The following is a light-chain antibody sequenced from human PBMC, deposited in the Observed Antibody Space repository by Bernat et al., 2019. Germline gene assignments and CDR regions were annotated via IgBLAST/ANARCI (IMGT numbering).Light chain of an antibody. CDR1: QGVSSY. CDR3: QQYYSNPQT. Sequence: AIRMTQSPSSISASTGDRVTITCRASQGVSSYLAWYQQKPGKAPKLLIFATSTLQTGVPSRFSGSGSGTDFTLTISCLQSEDFATYYCQQYYSNPQTFGQGTRVEIK. CDR2: ATS. V-gene: IGKV1-8*01. J-gene: IGKJ1*01.